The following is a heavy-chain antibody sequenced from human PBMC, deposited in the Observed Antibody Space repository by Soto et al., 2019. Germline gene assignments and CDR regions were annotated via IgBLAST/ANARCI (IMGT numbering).Heavy chain of an antibody. D-gene: IGHD1-26*01. V-gene: IGHV1-58*01. Sequence: QMPLVQSGPEVKKPGTSVKVSCEASGFTLTNSIVQWXRQAXGQPLXLIGWIVVASGNTYYSQKFQERVTITRDMSTSTAYMELSLLRSEDTAVFYCAAGRARXLRASYFDNWGQGTLVTVSS. CDR2: IVVASGNT. CDR3: AAGRARXLRASYFDN. J-gene: IGHJ4*02. CDR1: GFTLTNSI.